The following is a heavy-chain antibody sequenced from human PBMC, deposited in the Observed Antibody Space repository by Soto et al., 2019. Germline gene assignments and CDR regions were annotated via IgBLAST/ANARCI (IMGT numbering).Heavy chain of an antibody. J-gene: IGHJ4*01. CDR3: ARCFAYYF. V-gene: IGHV3-33*01. Sequence: APGKGQEWMAVIWYDGSYQSYADSVKGRFTISRYNSQNTLYLPMNSLSAVDTAVYYCARCFAYYF. D-gene: IGHD3-16*01. CDR2: IWYDGSYQ.